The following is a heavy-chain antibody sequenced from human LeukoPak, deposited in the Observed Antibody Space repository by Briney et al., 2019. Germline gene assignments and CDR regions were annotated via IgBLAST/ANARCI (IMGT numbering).Heavy chain of an antibody. Sequence: SESLSLTCTVSGGSITSNDHYWSWIRQPPGKGLEWIGNIYYSGTTYYDPSLKSRVSISVDTSKSQFSLNLSSVTAADTAVYYCARQRSVLDWFDPWGQGTLVTVSS. CDR1: GGSITSNDHY. J-gene: IGHJ5*02. V-gene: IGHV4-30-4*08. CDR3: ARQRSVLDWFDP. CDR2: IYYSGTT.